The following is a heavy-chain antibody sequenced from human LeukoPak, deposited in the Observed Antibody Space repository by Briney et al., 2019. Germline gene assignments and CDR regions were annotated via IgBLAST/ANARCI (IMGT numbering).Heavy chain of an antibody. Sequence: GGSLRLSCAASGFSFSTNWMDWIRQAPGKGLEWVANIKQDGSAKHYVDSVRGRFTISRDNAKDSLHLQMNSLTVEDTAVYYCAKEGDWTHEYWGQGTLVTVSS. D-gene: IGHD2-21*02. CDR1: GFSFSTNW. J-gene: IGHJ4*02. V-gene: IGHV3-7*03. CDR2: IKQDGSAK. CDR3: AKEGDWTHEY.